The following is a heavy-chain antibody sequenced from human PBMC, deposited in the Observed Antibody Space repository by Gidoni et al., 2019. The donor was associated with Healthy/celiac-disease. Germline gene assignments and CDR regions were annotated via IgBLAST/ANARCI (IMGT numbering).Heavy chain of an antibody. CDR3: AKSHPTTVVTPELDY. V-gene: IGHV3-30*18. J-gene: IGHJ4*02. D-gene: IGHD4-17*01. CDR2: ISYDGSNT. Sequence: QVQLVESGGGVVQPGRSLRLSCAASGFTFSSYGMHWVRQAPGKGLAWVAVISYDGSNTYYADSVKGRFTISRDNSKNTLYLQMNSLRAEDTAVYYCAKSHPTTVVTPELDYWGQGTLVTVSS. CDR1: GFTFSSYG.